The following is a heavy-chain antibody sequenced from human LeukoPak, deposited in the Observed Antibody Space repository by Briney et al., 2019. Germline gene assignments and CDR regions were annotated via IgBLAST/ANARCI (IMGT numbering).Heavy chain of an antibody. CDR1: GGSISSSSYY. Sequence: SETLSLTCTVSGGSISSSSYYWGWIRQPPGKGLEWIGSIYYSGSTYYNPSLKSRVTISVDTSKNQFSLKPSSVTAADTAVYYCARQKERITIFGVVIPYYFDYWGQGTLVTVSS. CDR2: IYYSGST. CDR3: ARQKERITIFGVVIPYYFDY. D-gene: IGHD3-3*01. V-gene: IGHV4-39*01. J-gene: IGHJ4*02.